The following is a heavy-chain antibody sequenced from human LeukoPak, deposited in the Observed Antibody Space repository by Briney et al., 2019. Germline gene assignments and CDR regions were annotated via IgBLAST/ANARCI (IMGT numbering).Heavy chain of an antibody. J-gene: IGHJ4*02. V-gene: IGHV4-4*07. CDR1: GGSISSYY. CDR3: ARDRGPYFYGSGSSNYFDY. Sequence: SETLSLTCTVSGGSISSYYWSWIRQPAGKGLEWIGRIYTSGSTNYNPSLKSRVTMSVDTSKNQFSLKLSSVTAADTAVYYCARDRGPYFYGSGSSNYFDYWGQGTLVTVSS. D-gene: IGHD3-10*01. CDR2: IYTSGST.